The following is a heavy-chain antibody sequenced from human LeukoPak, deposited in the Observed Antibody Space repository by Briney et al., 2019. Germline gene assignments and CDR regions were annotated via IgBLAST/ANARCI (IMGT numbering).Heavy chain of an antibody. CDR1: GFTFSSYW. J-gene: IGHJ4*02. V-gene: IGHV3-7*01. Sequence: GGSLRLSCAASGFTFSSYWMSWVRQAPGKGLEWVANIKQDGSEKYYVDSVKGRFTISRDNSKSTLFLQMNSLRAEDTALYYCARAPVDYWGQGTLVTVSS. CDR2: IKQDGSEK. CDR3: ARAPVDY.